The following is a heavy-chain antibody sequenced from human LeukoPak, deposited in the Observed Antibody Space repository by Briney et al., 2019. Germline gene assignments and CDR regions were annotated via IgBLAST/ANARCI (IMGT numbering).Heavy chain of an antibody. CDR3: AKGGYSSSWYYFDY. CDR2: IRYDGSNK. CDR1: GFTFSSYG. J-gene: IGHJ4*02. V-gene: IGHV3-30*02. Sequence: GGSLRLSCAASGFTFSSYGMHWVRQAPGKGLEWVAFIRYDGSNKYYADSVKGRFTISRDNSKNTLYLQMNSLRAEDTAVYYCAKGGYSSSWYYFDYWGQGTLVTVSS. D-gene: IGHD6-13*01.